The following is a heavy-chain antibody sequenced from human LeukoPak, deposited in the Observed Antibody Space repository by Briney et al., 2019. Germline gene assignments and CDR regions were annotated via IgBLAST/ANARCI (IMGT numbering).Heavy chain of an antibody. J-gene: IGHJ6*03. V-gene: IGHV3-48*01. CDR1: GFTFSSYS. D-gene: IGHD2-2*01. Sequence: GSLRLSCAASGFTFSSYSMNWVRQAPGKGLEWVSYISSSSSTIYYADSVKGRFTISRDNSKNTLYLQMNSLRAEDTAVYYCARGGVYCSSTSCPIPNYYYYMDVWGKGTTVTVSS. CDR3: ARGGVYCSSTSCPIPNYYYYMDV. CDR2: ISSSSSTI.